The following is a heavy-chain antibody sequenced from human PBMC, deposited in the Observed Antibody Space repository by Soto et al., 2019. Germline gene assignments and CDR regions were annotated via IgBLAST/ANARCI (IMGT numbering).Heavy chain of an antibody. D-gene: IGHD3-3*01. Sequence: ASVKVSCKASGCTFTSYDINWVRQATGQGLEWMGWMNPNSGNTGYAQKFQGRVTMTRNTSISTAYMELSSLRSEDTAVYYCARAEITIFGVVVWGYYYCGMDVWGQGTTVTVSS. CDR1: GCTFTSYD. J-gene: IGHJ6*02. CDR3: ARAEITIFGVVVWGYYYCGMDV. CDR2: MNPNSGNT. V-gene: IGHV1-8*01.